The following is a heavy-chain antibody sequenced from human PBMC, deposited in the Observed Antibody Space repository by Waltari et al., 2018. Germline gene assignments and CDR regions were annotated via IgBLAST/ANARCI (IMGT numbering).Heavy chain of an antibody. Sequence: QVRLQESGPGLVKPSETLSLTCTVAGSTFSNNYWSWIRQSPGKGLEWIGVIDPRGTTNYNPSLKSRVTISLYTSNHQFSLELRSVTAADTAVYFCARSYFYDNSGYYDYWGQGTLVTVSS. D-gene: IGHD3-22*01. CDR2: IDPRGTT. CDR3: ARSYFYDNSGYYDY. J-gene: IGHJ4*02. V-gene: IGHV4-4*08. CDR1: GSTFSNNY.